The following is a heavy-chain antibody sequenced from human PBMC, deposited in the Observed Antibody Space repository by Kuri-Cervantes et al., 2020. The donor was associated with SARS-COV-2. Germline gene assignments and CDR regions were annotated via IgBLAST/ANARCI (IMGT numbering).Heavy chain of an antibody. J-gene: IGHJ4*02. D-gene: IGHD2-2*01. CDR3: ARTLGEDIVVVPGATFDY. Sequence: GESLKIPCAASGFTFSSYAMHWVRQAPGKGLEWVAVISYDGSNRYYADSVEGRFTISRDNSKNTLYLQMNSLRAEEAAVYYCARTLGEDIVVVPGATFDYWGQGTLVTVSS. V-gene: IGHV3-30-3*01. CDR2: ISYDGSNR. CDR1: GFTFSSYA.